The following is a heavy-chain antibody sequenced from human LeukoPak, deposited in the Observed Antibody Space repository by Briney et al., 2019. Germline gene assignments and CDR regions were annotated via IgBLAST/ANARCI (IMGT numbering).Heavy chain of an antibody. Sequence: GASVKVSCKASGYTFTSYDINWVRQATGQGLEWMGWMNPNSGNTGYAQKFQGRVTMTRNTSISTAYMELSSLRSEDTAVYYCARWGWFGEYYYYYYMDVWGKGTTVTVSS. CDR1: GYTFTSYD. J-gene: IGHJ6*03. CDR3: ARWGWFGEYYYYYYMDV. V-gene: IGHV1-8*01. CDR2: MNPNSGNT. D-gene: IGHD3-10*01.